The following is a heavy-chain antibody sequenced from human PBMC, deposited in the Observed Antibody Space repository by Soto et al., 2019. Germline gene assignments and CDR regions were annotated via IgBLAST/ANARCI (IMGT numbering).Heavy chain of an antibody. CDR3: ARRVSLRFLEWLSQGYYYYYMDV. Sequence: GGSLRLSCAASGFTFSDYYMSWIRQAPGKGLEWVSYISSSGSTIYYADSVKGRFTISRDNAKNSLYLQMNSLRAEDTAVYYCARRVSLRFLEWLSQGYYYYYMDVWGKGTTVTVSS. V-gene: IGHV3-11*01. CDR1: GFTFSDYY. J-gene: IGHJ6*03. CDR2: ISSSGSTI. D-gene: IGHD3-3*01.